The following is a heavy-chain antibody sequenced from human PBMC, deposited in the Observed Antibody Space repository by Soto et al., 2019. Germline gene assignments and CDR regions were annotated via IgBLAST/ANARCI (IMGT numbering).Heavy chain of an antibody. V-gene: IGHV4-31*03. D-gene: IGHD3-22*01. CDR3: ARDRGLHYYDTKVTHYYFDY. Sequence: QVQLQESGPGLVKPSQTLSLTCTVSGGSISSGGYYWSWIRQHPGKGLEWIGYIYYSGSTYYNPSLKSRVIISVETSKNQFSLKLSSVTAADTAVYYCARDRGLHYYDTKVTHYYFDYWGQGTLVTVSS. J-gene: IGHJ4*02. CDR2: IYYSGST. CDR1: GGSISSGGYY.